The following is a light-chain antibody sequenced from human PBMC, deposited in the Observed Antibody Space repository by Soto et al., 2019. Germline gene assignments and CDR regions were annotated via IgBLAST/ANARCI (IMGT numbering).Light chain of an antibody. CDR1: SSNIGSNT. J-gene: IGLJ2*01. CDR2: SNS. V-gene: IGLV1-44*01. Sequence: QSVLTQPPSASATPGQRVTISCSGSSSNIGSNTVNWYQQLPGTAPKLLIYSNSQRPSGVPDRFSASKSGTSASLAISGLQSEDEADYYCATWDDSLNIPVFGGGTKVTVL. CDR3: ATWDDSLNIPV.